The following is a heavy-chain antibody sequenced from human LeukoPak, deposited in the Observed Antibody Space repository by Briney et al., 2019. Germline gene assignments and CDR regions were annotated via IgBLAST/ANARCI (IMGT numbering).Heavy chain of an antibody. Sequence: GGSLRLSCAASGFTFSGSAMHWVRQASGKGLEWFGRIRSKAGSYATAYAESVKGRFTVSRDDSKNTAYLQMNSLKTEDTAVYYCTRSGSGWYYDYWGQGTLVTVSS. CDR3: TRSGSGWYYDY. CDR2: IRSKAGSYAT. J-gene: IGHJ4*02. V-gene: IGHV3-73*01. CDR1: GFTFSGSA. D-gene: IGHD6-19*01.